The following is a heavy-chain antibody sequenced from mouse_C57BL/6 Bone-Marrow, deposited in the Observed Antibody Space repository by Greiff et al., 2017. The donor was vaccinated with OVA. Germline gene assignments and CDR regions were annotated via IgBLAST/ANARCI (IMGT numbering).Heavy chain of an antibody. V-gene: IGHV10-1*01. CDR2: IRSKSNNYAT. D-gene: IGHD2-2*01. Sequence: GGGLVQPKGSLKLSCAASGFSFNTYAMNWVRQAPGKGLEWVARIRSKSNNYATYYADSVKDRFTISRDDSESMLYLQMNNLKTEDTAMYYCVRGYGYDGRHYAMDYWGQGTSVTVSS. J-gene: IGHJ4*01. CDR3: VRGYGYDGRHYAMDY. CDR1: GFSFNTYA.